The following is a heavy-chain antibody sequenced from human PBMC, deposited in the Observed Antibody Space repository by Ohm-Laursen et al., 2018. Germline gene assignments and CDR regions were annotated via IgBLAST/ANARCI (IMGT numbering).Heavy chain of an antibody. CDR2: ISWNNGYI. CDR3: AKVEGYAGAH. D-gene: IGHD3-16*01. CDR1: GFTFANYA. V-gene: IGHV3-9*01. J-gene: IGHJ4*02. Sequence: SLRLSCAAAGFTFANYAMHWVRQAPGKGLEWVSGISWNNGYIGYADSVKGRFTISRDNAKNSLYLQMNSLRAEDTALYYCAKVEGYAGAHWGQGTQVTVSS.